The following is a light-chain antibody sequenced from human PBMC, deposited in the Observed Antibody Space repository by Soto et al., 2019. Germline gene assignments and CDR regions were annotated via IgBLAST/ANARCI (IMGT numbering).Light chain of an antibody. CDR3: QQYFDVPFT. CDR2: WAS. V-gene: IGKV4-1*01. CDR1: RIVVYKSNNKNH. J-gene: IGKJ4*01. Sequence: DIVMTKSPDSLAVSLGERATMNCRCSRIVVYKSNNKNHLAWYQQKPGQPPQLIIYWASTRESGVPERFSGSGSGTDFTLTISSLEAEDVAFYWCQQYFDVPFTFGGGTKVDIK.